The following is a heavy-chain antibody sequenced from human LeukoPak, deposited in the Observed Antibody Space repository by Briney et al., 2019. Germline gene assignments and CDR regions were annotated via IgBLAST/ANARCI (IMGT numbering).Heavy chain of an antibody. CDR2: INPNTGAT. Sequence: ASVNVSCKPSGYTFTCYYLHWVRQAPGQGLEWMGWINPNTGATIYAEKFQGRVTMTRDTSIDTAYMEMRSLRSDDTAVYYCARDRVGSGWPRPWYFEFWGRGSLMTVSS. CDR1: GYTFTCYY. J-gene: IGHJ4*02. CDR3: ARDRVGSGWPRPWYFEF. V-gene: IGHV1-2*02. D-gene: IGHD6-19*01.